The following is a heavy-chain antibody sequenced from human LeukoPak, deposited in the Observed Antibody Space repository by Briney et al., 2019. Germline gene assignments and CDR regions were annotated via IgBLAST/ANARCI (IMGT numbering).Heavy chain of an antibody. D-gene: IGHD2-15*01. J-gene: IGHJ5*02. CDR2: INPSGGGT. V-gene: IGHV1-46*01. CDR1: GYTFTNYY. CDR3: ARYLLVVAATPRVSNWFDP. Sequence: ASVKVSCKASGYTFTNYYVHWVRQAPGQGLEWMGVINPSGGGTRYAQNFQVRVTMTRDTSTSTAYMELRSLRSDDTAVYYCARYLLVVAATPRVSNWFDPWGQGTLVTVSS.